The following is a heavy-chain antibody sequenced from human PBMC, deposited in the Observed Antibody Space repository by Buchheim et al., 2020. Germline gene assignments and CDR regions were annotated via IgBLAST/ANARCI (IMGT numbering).Heavy chain of an antibody. CDR1: GFTFRSHG. CDR2: IRYDGRNQ. J-gene: IGHJ4*02. V-gene: IGHV3-30*02. Sequence: QVQLVESGGGVVQPGRSLRLSCAASGFTFRSHGMHWVRQAPGKGLEWVEFIRYDGRNQYYGDPVKGRLTISRDNSKNTLYLQMNSLRAEDTALYYCARANDYGDYGGFDYWGQGTL. D-gene: IGHD4-17*01. CDR3: ARANDYGDYGGFDY.